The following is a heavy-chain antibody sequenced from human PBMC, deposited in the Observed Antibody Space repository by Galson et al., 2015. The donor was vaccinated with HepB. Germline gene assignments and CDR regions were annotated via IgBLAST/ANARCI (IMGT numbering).Heavy chain of an antibody. Sequence: PALVKPTQTLTLTCTFSGFSLTTSGVGVGWIRQPPGKALEWLALIFWDEGKWFSPSLKSRLTITKDTSKNQVVLTVTNADPGDTGTYFCAHRSRWLHNYFDYWGQGILVTVSS. CDR1: GFSLTTSGVG. J-gene: IGHJ4*02. CDR2: IFWDEGK. D-gene: IGHD5-12*01. CDR3: AHRSRWLHNYFDY. V-gene: IGHV2-5*02.